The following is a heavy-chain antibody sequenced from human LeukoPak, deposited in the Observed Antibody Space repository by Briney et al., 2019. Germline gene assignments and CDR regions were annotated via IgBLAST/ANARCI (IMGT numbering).Heavy chain of an antibody. CDR3: ASPGGGPTDY. Sequence: SETLSLTCTVSGSSISSGGYYWGWIRQPPGTGLEWIGSIYYSGSTYYNPSLKSRVTISVGTSKNQFSLKLSSVTAADTAVYYCASPGGGPTDYWGQGTLVTVSS. V-gene: IGHV4-39*01. D-gene: IGHD3-16*01. CDR2: IYYSGST. J-gene: IGHJ4*02. CDR1: GSSISSGGYY.